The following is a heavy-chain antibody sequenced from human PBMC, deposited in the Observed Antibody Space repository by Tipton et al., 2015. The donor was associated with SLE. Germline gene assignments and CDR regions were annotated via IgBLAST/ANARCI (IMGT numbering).Heavy chain of an antibody. CDR1: GGSISSYY. CDR3: ARALWYYGSGS. J-gene: IGHJ4*02. V-gene: IGHV4-59*12. Sequence: TLSLTCTVSGGSISSYYWSWIRQPPGKGLEWIGYIYYSGSTNYNPSLKSRVTISVDTSKNQFSLKLSSVTAADTAVYYCARALWYYGSGSWGQGTLVTVSS. D-gene: IGHD3-10*01. CDR2: IYYSGST.